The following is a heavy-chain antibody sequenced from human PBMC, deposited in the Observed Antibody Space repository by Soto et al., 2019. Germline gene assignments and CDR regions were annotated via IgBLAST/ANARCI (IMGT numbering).Heavy chain of an antibody. CDR3: AKEAEYSSSPCDY. V-gene: IGHV3-9*01. D-gene: IGHD6-13*01. Sequence: EVQLVESGGGLVQPGRSLRLSCAASGFTFDDYAMHWVRQAPGKGLAWVSGISLNSGSIGYADSVKGRFTISRDNAKNSLYLQMNSLRAEDTALYYCAKEAEYSSSPCDYWGQGTLVTVSS. CDR1: GFTFDDYA. CDR2: ISLNSGSI. J-gene: IGHJ4*02.